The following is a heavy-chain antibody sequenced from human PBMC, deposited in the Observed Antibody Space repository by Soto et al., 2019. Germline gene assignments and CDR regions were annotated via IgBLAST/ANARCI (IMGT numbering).Heavy chain of an antibody. D-gene: IGHD6-6*01. CDR1: GFTFSSYW. Sequence: GGSLRLSCAASGFTFSSYWMSWVRQAPGKGLEWVANIKQDGSEKYYVDSVKGRFTISRDNAKNSLYLQMNSLRAEDTAVYYCARAESSIAAFYFDYWGQGTLVTVSS. CDR2: IKQDGSEK. CDR3: ARAESSIAAFYFDY. J-gene: IGHJ4*02. V-gene: IGHV3-7*01.